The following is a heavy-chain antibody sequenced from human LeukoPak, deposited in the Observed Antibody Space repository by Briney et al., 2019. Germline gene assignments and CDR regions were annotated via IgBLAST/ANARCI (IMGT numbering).Heavy chain of an antibody. CDR2: IHNTGST. D-gene: IGHD6-19*01. V-gene: IGHV4-4*07. CDR1: GDSINNFY. Sequence: SETLSLTCTVSGDSINNFYWSWVRQPAGKGLEWIGTIHNTGSTNYNPSLKGRITMSVDTSKNQFSLTLSSVTAADTAVYYCAKDSEYRSRLTTPWGQGTLVTVSS. CDR3: AKDSEYRSRLTTP. J-gene: IGHJ5*02.